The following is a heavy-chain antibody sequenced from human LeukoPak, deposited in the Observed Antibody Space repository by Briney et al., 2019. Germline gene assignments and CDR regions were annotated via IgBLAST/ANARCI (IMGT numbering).Heavy chain of an antibody. J-gene: IGHJ2*01. CDR2: IYYSGST. D-gene: IGHD2-2*01. Sequence: PSETLSLTCTLSCGSISIYYWSWTRQPPGKGLEWIGYIYYSGSTNYNPSLKSRVTISVDTSKNQFSLKLSSVTAADTAVYYCARDIVVVPAARHWYFDLWGRGTLVTVSS. CDR3: ARDIVVVPAARHWYFDL. V-gene: IGHV4-59*01. CDR1: CGSISIYY.